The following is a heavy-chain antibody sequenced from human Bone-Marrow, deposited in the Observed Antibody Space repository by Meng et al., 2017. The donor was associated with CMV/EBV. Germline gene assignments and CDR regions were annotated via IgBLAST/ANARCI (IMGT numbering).Heavy chain of an antibody. J-gene: IGHJ4*02. Sequence: GGSLRLSCAVSGFTFSRYWMSWVRQAPGKGLEWVANIKQDGSEKYYVDSVKGRFTISRDNARNSLYLQMNSLRPEDTALYYCAKDKRRGLGAMVLDSWGQGTLVTVSS. CDR2: IKQDGSEK. V-gene: IGHV3-7*03. CDR3: AKDKRRGLGAMVLDS. D-gene: IGHD1-26*01. CDR1: GFTFSRYW.